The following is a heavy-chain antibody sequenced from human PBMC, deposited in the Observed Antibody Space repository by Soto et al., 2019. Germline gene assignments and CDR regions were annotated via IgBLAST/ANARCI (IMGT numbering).Heavy chain of an antibody. D-gene: IGHD1-26*01. J-gene: IGHJ4*02. V-gene: IGHV3-9*01. CDR3: AKDMEEGTYSGSYTTRRSFDY. Sequence: EVQLVESGGGLVQPGRSLRLSCAASGFTFDDYAMHWVRQAPGKGLEWVSGISWNSGSIGYADSVTGRFTISRDNAKNSLYLQMNSLRAEDTALYYCAKDMEEGTYSGSYTTRRSFDYWGQGTLVTVSS. CDR2: ISWNSGSI. CDR1: GFTFDDYA.